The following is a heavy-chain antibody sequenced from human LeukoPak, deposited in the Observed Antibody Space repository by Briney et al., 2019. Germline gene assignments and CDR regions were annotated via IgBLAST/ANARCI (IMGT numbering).Heavy chain of an antibody. CDR3: AKDQGVGSGYDSSGYYPDAFDI. J-gene: IGHJ3*02. V-gene: IGHV3-23*01. D-gene: IGHD3-22*01. CDR2: ISGSGGST. CDR1: GFSFSNAW. Sequence: GGSLRLSCTASGFSFSNAWVSWVRQAPGKGLEWVSAISGSGGSTYYADSVKGRFTISRDNSKNTLYLQMNSLRAEDTAVYYCAKDQGVGSGYDSSGYYPDAFDIWGQGTMVTVSS.